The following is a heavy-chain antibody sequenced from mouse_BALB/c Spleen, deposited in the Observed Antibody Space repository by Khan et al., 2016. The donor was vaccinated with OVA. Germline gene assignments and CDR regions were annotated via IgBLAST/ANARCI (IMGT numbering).Heavy chain of an antibody. CDR1: GFSLSRYN. J-gene: IGHJ4*01. V-gene: IGHV2-6-4*01. CDR2: IWGGGGT. Sequence: VKLLESGPGLVAPSQSLSITCTVSGFSLSRYNIHWVRQPPGKGLEWLGMIWGGGGTDYNSTLKSRLSISKDNSKSQVFLKMNSLQTDDTAMYYCARAYYRYDCYYGMDYWGQGTSVTVAS. CDR3: ARAYYRYDCYYGMDY. D-gene: IGHD2-14*01.